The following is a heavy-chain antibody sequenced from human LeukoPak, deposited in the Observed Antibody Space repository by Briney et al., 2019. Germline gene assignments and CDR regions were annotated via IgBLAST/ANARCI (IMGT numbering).Heavy chain of an antibody. V-gene: IGHV1-18*01. CDR3: TSKVGGTDY. J-gene: IGHJ4*02. CDR1: GYTFTNNG. Sequence: ASVKVSCKASGYTFTNNGISWVRQAPGQGLEWMGWVSADNGNKNYAQKFQGRVTMTTDTSTSTAYMELRSLRSDDTAVYYCTSKVGGTDYWGQGTLVTVSS. D-gene: IGHD1-26*01. CDR2: VSADNGNK.